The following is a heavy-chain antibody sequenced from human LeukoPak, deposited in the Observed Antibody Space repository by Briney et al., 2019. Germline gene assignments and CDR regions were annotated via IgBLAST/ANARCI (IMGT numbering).Heavy chain of an antibody. CDR3: ARGDFGDYFPDY. J-gene: IGHJ4*02. Sequence: GGSLRLSCAASGFTFSSYGMHWVRQAPGKGLEWVAVISYDGSNKYYADSVKGRFTISRDNSKNTLYLQMNSLRAEDTAVYYCARGDFGDYFPDYWGQGTLVTVSS. D-gene: IGHD4-17*01. V-gene: IGHV3-30*03. CDR2: ISYDGSNK. CDR1: GFTFSSYG.